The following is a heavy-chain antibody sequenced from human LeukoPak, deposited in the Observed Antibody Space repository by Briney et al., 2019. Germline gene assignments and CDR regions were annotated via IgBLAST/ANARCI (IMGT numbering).Heavy chain of an antibody. CDR1: GGSFSGYY. D-gene: IGHD2-15*01. CDR3: ARGSRGYCSGGSCSSGAFDI. J-gene: IGHJ3*02. Sequence: SETLSLTCAVYGGSFSGYYWSWIRQPPGKGLEWIGEINHSGSTNYNPSLKSRVTISVDTSKNRFSLKLSSVTAADTAVYYCARGSRGYCSGGSCSSGAFDIWGQGTMVTVSS. V-gene: IGHV4-34*01. CDR2: INHSGST.